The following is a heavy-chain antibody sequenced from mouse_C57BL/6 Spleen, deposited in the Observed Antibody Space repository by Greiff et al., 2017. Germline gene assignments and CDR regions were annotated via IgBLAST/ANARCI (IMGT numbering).Heavy chain of an antibody. V-gene: IGHV2-2*01. CDR3: ARESLLYYGSSPWYFDV. J-gene: IGHJ1*03. Sequence: VQLQQSGPGLVQPSQSLSITCTVPGFSLTSYGVHWVRQSPGKGLEWLGVIWSGGSTDYNAAFISRLSISKDNSKSQVFFKMNSLQADDTAIYYCARESLLYYGSSPWYFDVWGTGTTVTVSS. CDR1: GFSLTSYG. D-gene: IGHD1-1*01. CDR2: IWSGGST.